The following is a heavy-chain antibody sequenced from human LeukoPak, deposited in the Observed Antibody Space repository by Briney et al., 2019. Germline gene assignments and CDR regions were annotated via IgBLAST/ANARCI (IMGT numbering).Heavy chain of an antibody. D-gene: IGHD6-13*01. CDR3: ARQMIAAGKNYYGMDV. Sequence: PSETLSLTCTVSGGSISSYYWTWIRQPAGKGLEWIGRIYTSGSTNYNPSLKSRVTMSVDTSNNQFSLNLSSVTAADTAVYYCARQMIAAGKNYYGMDVRGQGTTVTVSS. J-gene: IGHJ6*02. CDR1: GGSISSYY. V-gene: IGHV4-4*07. CDR2: IYTSGST.